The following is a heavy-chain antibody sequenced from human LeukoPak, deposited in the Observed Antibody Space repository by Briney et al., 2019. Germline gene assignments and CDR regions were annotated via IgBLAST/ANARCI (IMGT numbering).Heavy chain of an antibody. CDR1: GGSISSSSYY. CDR2: IYYSGST. D-gene: IGHD6-19*01. V-gene: IGHV4-61*05. Sequence: SETLSLTCTVSGGSISSSSYYWSWIRQPPGKGLEWIGYIYYSGSTNYNPSLKSRVTISVDTSKNQFSLKLSSVTAADTAVYYCARSPYSSGWFKQEYYFDYWGQGTLVTVSS. J-gene: IGHJ4*02. CDR3: ARSPYSSGWFKQEYYFDY.